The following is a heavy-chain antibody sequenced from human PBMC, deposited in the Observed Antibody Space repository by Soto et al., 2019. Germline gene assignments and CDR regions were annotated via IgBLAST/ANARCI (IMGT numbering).Heavy chain of an antibody. D-gene: IGHD6-19*01. J-gene: IGHJ4*02. CDR1: GFIFSNYA. CDR3: VKSRLAGGFDH. V-gene: IGHV3-23*01. CDR2: ISANSGTT. Sequence: EVQLLESGGGLVQPGGSLRLSCVASGFIFSNYAMSWVRQAPGKGLEWVSFISANSGTTYNADSVEGRFTISRDNSKNALYLQMNSLRPEDTAVYYCVKSRLAGGFDHWGQGTLVTVSS.